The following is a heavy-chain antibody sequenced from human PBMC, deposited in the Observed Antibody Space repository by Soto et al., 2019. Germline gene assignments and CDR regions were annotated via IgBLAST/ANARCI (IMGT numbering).Heavy chain of an antibody. D-gene: IGHD3-3*01. CDR3: ARSVSYYDFWSGYYISDYYYGMDV. CDR2: IYYSGST. Sequence: SETLSLTCTVSGGSISSSSYYWGWIRQPPGKGLEWIGSIYYSGSTYYNPSLKSRVTISVDTSKNQFSLKLSSVTAADTAVYYCARSVSYYDFWSGYYISDYYYGMDVWGQGTTVTVSS. V-gene: IGHV4-39*01. J-gene: IGHJ6*02. CDR1: GGSISSSSYY.